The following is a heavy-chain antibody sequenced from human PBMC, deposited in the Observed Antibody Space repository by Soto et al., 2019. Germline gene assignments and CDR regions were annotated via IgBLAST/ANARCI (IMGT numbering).Heavy chain of an antibody. CDR1: GFTFSTYG. CDR3: AREGSFIAAASNDAFDI. CDR2: IWYDGSNK. J-gene: IGHJ3*02. D-gene: IGHD6-13*01. V-gene: IGHV3-33*01. Sequence: AGGSLRLSCAASGFTFSTYGMHWVRQAPGKGLEWVAVIWYDGSNKYYGDSVKGRFTISRDNSKNTLYLQMNSLRAEDTAVYYCAREGSFIAAASNDAFDIWGQGTMVTVSS.